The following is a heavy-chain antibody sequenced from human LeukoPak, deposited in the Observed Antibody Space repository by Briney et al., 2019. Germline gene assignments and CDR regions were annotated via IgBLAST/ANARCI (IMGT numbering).Heavy chain of an antibody. Sequence: SETLSLTCTVSGGSISSYYWSWIRQPPGKGLEWIGYIYYSGSTNYNPSLKSRVTISVDTSKNQFSLKLSSVTAADTAVYYCARGLGSYYYYMDVWGEGTTVTVSS. D-gene: IGHD5-12*01. CDR1: GGSISSYY. CDR3: ARGLGSYYYYMDV. V-gene: IGHV4-59*01. CDR2: IYYSGST. J-gene: IGHJ6*03.